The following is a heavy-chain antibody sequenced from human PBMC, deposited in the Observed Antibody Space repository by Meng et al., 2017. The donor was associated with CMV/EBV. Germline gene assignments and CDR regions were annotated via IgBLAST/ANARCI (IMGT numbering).Heavy chain of an antibody. V-gene: IGHV1-46*01. D-gene: IGHD6-13*01. J-gene: IGHJ4*02. CDR3: ALAEYSSSLFDY. CDR1: GYTFTSYH. Sequence: QVELGRVGGEVKKPGASGKVSRKGSGYTFTSYHMHWVQQAPGQGLEWMGIINPSGGSTSYAQKFQGRVTMTRDTSTSTVYMELSSLRSEDTAVYYCALAEYSSSLFDYWGQGTLVTVSS. CDR2: INPSGGST.